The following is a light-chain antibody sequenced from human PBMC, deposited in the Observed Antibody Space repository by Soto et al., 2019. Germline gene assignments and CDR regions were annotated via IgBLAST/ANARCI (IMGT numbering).Light chain of an antibody. CDR1: SSDFGVYNY. V-gene: IGLV2-11*01. J-gene: IGLJ1*01. Sequence: QSAWTQPRSVSGSPGQSVTISGTGTSSDFGVYNYVSWYQQHQGKAPKLMIYDVTKRPSGVPHRFSASKSANTASLTISGLQAEDEADYYCCSYAGSYTFVFGTGTKVTVL. CDR2: DVT. CDR3: CSYAGSYTFV.